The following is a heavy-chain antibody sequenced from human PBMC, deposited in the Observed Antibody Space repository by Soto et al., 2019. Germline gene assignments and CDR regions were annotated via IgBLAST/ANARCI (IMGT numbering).Heavy chain of an antibody. Sequence: HPGGSLRLSCAASGFTFSRHWMTWVRQAPGKGLEWVANINQDVSQKLYVDSVRGRFTISRDDAKNSVYLQMNNLRADDTAVYYCAKIGYNDWDFDYWGQGTLVTVSS. CDR2: INQDVSQK. D-gene: IGHD3-22*01. J-gene: IGHJ4*02. CDR1: GFTFSRHW. V-gene: IGHV3-7*01. CDR3: AKIGYNDWDFDY.